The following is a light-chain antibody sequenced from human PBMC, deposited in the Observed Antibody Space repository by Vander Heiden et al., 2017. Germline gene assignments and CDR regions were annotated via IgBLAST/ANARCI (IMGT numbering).Light chain of an antibody. V-gene: IGKV1-39*01. CDR3: QQSYSTPPT. Sequence: DIQMTQSPSSLSASVGDRVTITCRASQSISSYLNWYQQKPGNAPKLLIYAASSLQSGVPSRFSGSGSGTDFTLTISSLQPEDFATYYGQQSYSTPPTLGQGTKVEIK. J-gene: IGKJ1*01. CDR1: QSISSY. CDR2: AAS.